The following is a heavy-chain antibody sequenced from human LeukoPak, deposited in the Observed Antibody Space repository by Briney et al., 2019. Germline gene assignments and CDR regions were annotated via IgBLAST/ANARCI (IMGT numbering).Heavy chain of an antibody. D-gene: IGHD3-3*01. Sequence: GGSLRLSCAASGFTFSSYSMNWVRQAPGKGLEWVSSISSSSSYIYYADSVKGRFTISRDNSKNTLYLQMNSLRAEDTAVYYCAKGGGTYYDFWSGYGDAFDIWGQGTMVTVSS. V-gene: IGHV3-21*04. CDR1: GFTFSSYS. CDR3: AKGGGTYYDFWSGYGDAFDI. J-gene: IGHJ3*02. CDR2: ISSSSSYI.